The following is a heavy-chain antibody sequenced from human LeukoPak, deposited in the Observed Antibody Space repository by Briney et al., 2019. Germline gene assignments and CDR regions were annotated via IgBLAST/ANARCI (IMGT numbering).Heavy chain of an antibody. CDR1: GFTFSSYA. CDR2: ISGSGGSA. Sequence: GGSLRLSCAASGFTFSSYAMSWVRQAPGKGLEWVSAISGSGGSAYYADSVKGRFTISRDNSKNTLYLQMNSLRAEDTAVYYCAKDHTTPYYDFWSGYYVYNWFDPWGQGTLVTVSS. V-gene: IGHV3-23*01. D-gene: IGHD3-3*01. J-gene: IGHJ5*02. CDR3: AKDHTTPYYDFWSGYYVYNWFDP.